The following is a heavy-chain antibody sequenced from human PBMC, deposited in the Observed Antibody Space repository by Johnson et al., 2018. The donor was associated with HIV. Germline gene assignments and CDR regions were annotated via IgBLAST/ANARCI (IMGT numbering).Heavy chain of an antibody. Sequence: VQLVESGGGVVRPGGSLRLSCAASGFNVDDDALSWVRQVPGKGLEWVSGINYNGGSTGYADSVGDRFSISRDNAKNSLYLQMGSLRAEDTAMYSCARAKDAAYPSDSFDVWGRVTVVIVSA. CDR3: ARAKDAAYPSDSFDV. CDR1: GFNVDDDA. J-gene: IGHJ3*01. CDR2: INYNGGST. V-gene: IGHV3-20*04. D-gene: IGHD2-15*01.